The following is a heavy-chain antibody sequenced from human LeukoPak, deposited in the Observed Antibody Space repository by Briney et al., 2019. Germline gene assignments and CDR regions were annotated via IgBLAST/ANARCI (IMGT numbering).Heavy chain of an antibody. CDR3: ARGWYYYDSSGTYYFDY. V-gene: IGHV3-7*01. CDR1: GFTFSSYW. J-gene: IGHJ4*02. Sequence: GGSLRLSCAASGFTFSSYWMSWVRQAPGKGLEWVANIKQDGSEKYYVDSVKGRFTISRDNAKNSLYLQMNSLRAEDTAVYYCARGWYYYDSSGTYYFDYWGQGTLVTVSS. CDR2: IKQDGSEK. D-gene: IGHD3-22*01.